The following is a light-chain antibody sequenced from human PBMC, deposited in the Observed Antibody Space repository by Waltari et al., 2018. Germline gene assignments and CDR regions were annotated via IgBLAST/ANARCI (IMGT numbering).Light chain of an antibody. V-gene: IGKV2-30*02. CDR3: IQAKLWPWT. Sequence: VMTQSPLTLPVTLGQTASISCRSAQGLVHTDGSTYVSWYQQRPGQSPRRLIYQFSKRDSGVPDRFRGSGSCTDFTLEISRVEADDVGFYYCIQAKLWPWTFGQGTEVEIK. CDR1: QGLVHTDGSTY. CDR2: QFS. J-gene: IGKJ1*01.